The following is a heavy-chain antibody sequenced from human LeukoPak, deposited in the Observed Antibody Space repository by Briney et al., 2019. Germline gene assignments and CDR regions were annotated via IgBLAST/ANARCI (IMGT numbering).Heavy chain of an antibody. Sequence: SSETLSLTCTVSGGSISSSSYYWGWIRQPPGKGLEWIGSVYYTGASYYNPSLKSRVTISIDTSKKHFSLKLTSVTAADTAVYYCARGAPPQNWGQGTLVTVSS. CDR3: ARGAPPQN. CDR2: VYYTGAS. J-gene: IGHJ4*02. CDR1: GGSISSSSYY. V-gene: IGHV4-39*07.